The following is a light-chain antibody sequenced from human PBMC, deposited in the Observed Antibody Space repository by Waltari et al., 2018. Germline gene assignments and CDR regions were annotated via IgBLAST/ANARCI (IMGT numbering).Light chain of an antibody. V-gene: IGKV4-1*01. Sequence: DIVMTQSPDPLAVSLGERATINFKSSQSVLSSSNNKNYLGWYQNEPGQPPKLLISLASTRESGVPDRFSGSGSGTDFTLTISSLQAEDVAVYYCQQCYSFPYTFGQGTNLEIK. CDR1: QSVLSSSNNKNY. CDR3: QQCYSFPYT. CDR2: LAS. J-gene: IGKJ2*01.